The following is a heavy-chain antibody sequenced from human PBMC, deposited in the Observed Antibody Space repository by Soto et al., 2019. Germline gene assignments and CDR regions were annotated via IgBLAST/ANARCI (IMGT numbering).Heavy chain of an antibody. CDR3: AGDLRGEIDY. J-gene: IGHJ4*02. CDR2: IYHSAST. D-gene: IGHD3-16*01. Sequence: QVQLQESGPGLVKPSGTLSLTCAVSGGSISSSNWWSWARQPPGKGLEWIGEIYHSASTNYNPSLKSRSTISVDKSKNQFSLKLSSVTAADTAVYYCAGDLRGEIDYWGQGTLVTVSS. V-gene: IGHV4-4*02. CDR1: GGSISSSNW.